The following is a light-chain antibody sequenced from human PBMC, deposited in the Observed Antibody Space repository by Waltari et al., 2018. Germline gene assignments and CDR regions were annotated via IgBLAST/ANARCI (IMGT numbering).Light chain of an antibody. V-gene: IGKV3-20*01. CDR3: QQYDISPRT. Sequence: EIVLTQSPGTLSLSPGERATLSCRASQTVRTTYLAWYQQKPGQAPTLLIYGASSMAPGIPDRFSGSGSGTDLSLTIGSRGPEDCAWYYCQQYDISPRTFGGGTKVEIK. CDR2: GAS. J-gene: IGKJ4*01. CDR1: QTVRTTY.